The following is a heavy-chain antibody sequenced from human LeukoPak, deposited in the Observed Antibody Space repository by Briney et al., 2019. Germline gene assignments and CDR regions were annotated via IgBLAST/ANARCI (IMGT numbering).Heavy chain of an antibody. D-gene: IGHD3-22*01. J-gene: IGHJ4*02. V-gene: IGHV3-23*01. CDR2: ISGNGDTT. Sequence: GGSLRLSCVASGYTFSSYAMTWVRQAPGKGLEWVSTISGNGDTTYYVDSVKGRFTIFRDNSKNTLYLQMNSLRAEGTAVYYCARFDGSGYRDDYWGQGTLVSVSS. CDR3: ARFDGSGYRDDY. CDR1: GYTFSSYA.